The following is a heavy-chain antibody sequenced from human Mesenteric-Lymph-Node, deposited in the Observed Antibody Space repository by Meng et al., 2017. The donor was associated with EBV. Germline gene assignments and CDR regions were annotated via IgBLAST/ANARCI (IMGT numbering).Heavy chain of an antibody. D-gene: IGHD1-1*01. J-gene: IGHJ4*02. CDR1: GGSVTSGSYY. CDR2: IHYSGST. CDR3: TRGRRGVQYFDF. V-gene: IGHV4-61*01. Sequence: QVQLPCSGPGLVKPSETLSLTCTVSGGSVTSGSYYWNWIRQPPGKRLEWIGYIHYSGSTNYNPSLKSQITISVDTSKNQLSLRVSHVTAADTAVYYCTRGRRGVQYFDFWGQGALVTVSS.